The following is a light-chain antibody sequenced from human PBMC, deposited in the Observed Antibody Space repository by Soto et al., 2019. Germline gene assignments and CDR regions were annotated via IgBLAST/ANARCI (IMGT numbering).Light chain of an antibody. CDR1: QGISSY. CDR2: AAS. Sequence: AIRMTQSPSSFSASTGDRVTITCRASQGISSYLAWYQQKPGKAPKLLIYAASTLQSGVPSRFSGSGSGTDFTLTISCLQSADFATYYCQQYYSYPHTFGQGTKLEIK. V-gene: IGKV1-8*01. CDR3: QQYYSYPHT. J-gene: IGKJ2*01.